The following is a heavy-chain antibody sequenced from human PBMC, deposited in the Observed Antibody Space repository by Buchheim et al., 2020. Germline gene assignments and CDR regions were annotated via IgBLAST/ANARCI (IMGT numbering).Heavy chain of an antibody. CDR3: ARHRSGSYYEFAFDI. CDR1: GGSISSGSYY. J-gene: IGHJ3*02. CDR2: IYTSGST. Sequence: QVQLQESGPGLVKPSQTLSLTCTVSGGSISSGSYYWSWIRQPAGKGLEWIGRIYTSGSTNYNPSLTSRVTISVDAYKNQFSLKLSSVTAADTAVYYCARHRSGSYYEFAFDIWGQGT. V-gene: IGHV4-61*02. D-gene: IGHD1-26*01.